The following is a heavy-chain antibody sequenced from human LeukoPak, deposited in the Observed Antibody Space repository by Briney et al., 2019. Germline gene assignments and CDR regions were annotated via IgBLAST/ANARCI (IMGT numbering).Heavy chain of an antibody. CDR2: IDTDGGDT. CDR3: ARDTLYYDFWSGSSADYYYMDV. CDR1: GFTFSNYW. J-gene: IGHJ6*03. Sequence: GGSLRLSCAASGFTFSNYWMHWVRQAPGKGLVWVSRIDTDGGDTSYADSVKGRFTISRDNAKDTLYLQMNSLRAEDTAVYYCARDTLYYDFWSGSSADYYYMDVWGKGTTVTVSS. V-gene: IGHV3-74*01. D-gene: IGHD3-3*01.